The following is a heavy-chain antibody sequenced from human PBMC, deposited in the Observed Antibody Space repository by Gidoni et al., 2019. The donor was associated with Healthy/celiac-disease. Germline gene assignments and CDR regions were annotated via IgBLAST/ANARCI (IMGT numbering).Heavy chain of an antibody. J-gene: IGHJ4*02. Sequence: QVQLVESGGGVVQPGRSLRRSCAASGFTFSSSPMHWVRQAPGKGLEWVAVISYDGSNKYYADSVKGRFTISRDNSKNTLYLQMNSLRAEDTAVYYCARDQGYCSGGSCYGPAGGGFDYWGQGTLVTVSS. CDR1: GFTFSSSP. V-gene: IGHV3-30-3*01. CDR3: ARDQGYCSGGSCYGPAGGGFDY. CDR2: ISYDGSNK. D-gene: IGHD2-15*01.